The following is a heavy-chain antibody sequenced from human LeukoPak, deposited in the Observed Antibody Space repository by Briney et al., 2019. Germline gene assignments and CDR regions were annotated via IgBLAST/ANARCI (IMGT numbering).Heavy chain of an antibody. CDR1: GFTFSSYW. J-gene: IGHJ4*02. Sequence: GGSLRLSCAASGFTFSSYWMNWARQAPGKGLEWVAVISYDGSNKYYADSVKGRFTISRDNSKNTLYLQMNSLRAEDTAVYYCAREEMATLDYWGQGTLVTVSS. CDR2: ISYDGSNK. D-gene: IGHD5-24*01. V-gene: IGHV3-30-3*01. CDR3: AREEMATLDY.